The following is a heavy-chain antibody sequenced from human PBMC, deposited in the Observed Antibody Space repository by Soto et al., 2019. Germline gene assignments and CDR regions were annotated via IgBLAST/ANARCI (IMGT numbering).Heavy chain of an antibody. CDR2: IYYSGST. Sequence: SETLSLTCTVSGGSISSRSYYWGWIRQPPGKGLEWIGSIYYSGSTYYNPSLNSRVTLSVDTSKSQFSLKLSSVTAADTAVYYCAKVQKGSYNWFDPWGQGTLVTVSS. J-gene: IGHJ5*02. CDR3: AKVQKGSYNWFDP. V-gene: IGHV4-39*01. CDR1: GGSISSRSYY. D-gene: IGHD3-10*01.